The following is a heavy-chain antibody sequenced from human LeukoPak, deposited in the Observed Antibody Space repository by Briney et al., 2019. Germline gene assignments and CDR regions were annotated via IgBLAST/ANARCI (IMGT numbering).Heavy chain of an antibody. CDR1: GGSISSSSYY. CDR2: IYYSVST. D-gene: IGHD6-13*01. V-gene: IGHV4-39*01. J-gene: IGHJ5*02. Sequence: SETLSLTCTVSGGSISSSSYYWGWIRQPPGKGLEWIGSIYYSVSTYYNPSLKSRVTISVDTSKNQFSLKLSSVTAADTAVYYCAGAYSIELGYDPWGQGTLVTVSS. CDR3: AGAYSIELGYDP.